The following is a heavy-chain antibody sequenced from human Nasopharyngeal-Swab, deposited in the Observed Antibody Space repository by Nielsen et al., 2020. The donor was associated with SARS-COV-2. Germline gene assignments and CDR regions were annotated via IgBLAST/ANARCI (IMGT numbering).Heavy chain of an antibody. J-gene: IGHJ6*02. V-gene: IGHV3-23*01. CDR3: AKGGPPGSIAAALGYYYGMDV. Sequence: ETLSLTCAASGFTFSSYAMSWVRQAPGKGLEWVSAISGSGGSTYYADSAKGRFTISRDNSKNTLYLQMNSLRAEDTAVYYCAKGGPPGSIAAALGYYYGMDVWGQGTTVTVSS. CDR1: GFTFSSYA. CDR2: ISGSGGST. D-gene: IGHD6-13*01.